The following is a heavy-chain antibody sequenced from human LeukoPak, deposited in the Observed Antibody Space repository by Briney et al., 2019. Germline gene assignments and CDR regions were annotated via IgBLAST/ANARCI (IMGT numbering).Heavy chain of an antibody. CDR1: GGSISSSSYY. CDR3: ASGHYDSSGYVGYFDY. Sequence: TSETLSLTCTLSGGSISSSSYYWGWIRQPPGKGLEWIGSIYYSGSTNYNPSLESRVTISVDTSKTQFSLKLSSVTAADTAVYYCASGHYDSSGYVGYFDYWGQGTLVTVSS. V-gene: IGHV4-39*07. CDR2: IYYSGST. J-gene: IGHJ4*02. D-gene: IGHD3-22*01.